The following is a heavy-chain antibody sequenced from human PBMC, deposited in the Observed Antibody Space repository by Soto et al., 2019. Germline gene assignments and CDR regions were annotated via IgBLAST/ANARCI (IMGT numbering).Heavy chain of an antibody. Sequence: QVQLQQWGAGLLKPSETLSLTCAVYGGSFSGYYWSWIRQPPGKGREWIGEINHSGSTNYNPSLKSRVTISVDTFKNQFSLKLSSVTAADTAVYYCARVRYSGYEQVDYWGQGTLLTVSS. CDR1: GGSFSGYY. CDR2: INHSGST. CDR3: ARVRYSGYEQVDY. D-gene: IGHD5-12*01. J-gene: IGHJ4*02. V-gene: IGHV4-34*01.